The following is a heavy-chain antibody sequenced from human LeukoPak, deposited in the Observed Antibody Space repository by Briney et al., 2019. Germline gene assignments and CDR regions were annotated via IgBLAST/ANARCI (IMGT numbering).Heavy chain of an antibody. J-gene: IGHJ6*03. CDR2: FNPNSGGT. D-gene: IGHD6-6*01. Sequence: ASGKVSCKASGYTFTSYYMHWGRQAPGQGLEWRGWFNPNSGGTNYAQKLQGRVTMTRDTSISTAYIELSRLRSDDTAVYYCAREPDSSSSGYCYYMDVWGKDTTVTVSS. V-gene: IGHV1-2*02. CDR1: GYTFTSYY. CDR3: AREPDSSSSGYCYYMDV.